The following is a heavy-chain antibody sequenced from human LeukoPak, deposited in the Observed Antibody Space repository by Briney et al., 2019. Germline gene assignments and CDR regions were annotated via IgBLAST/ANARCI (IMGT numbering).Heavy chain of an antibody. J-gene: IGHJ4*02. Sequence: PSETLSLTCTVSGGSISSYYWSWIRQPPGKGLEWIGYIYYSGSTNYNPSLKSRVTISVDTSKNQFSLKLSSVTDADTAVYYCARGYNSLLAVWGQGTLVTVSS. CDR2: IYYSGST. V-gene: IGHV4-59*01. D-gene: IGHD3-10*01. CDR1: GGSISSYY. CDR3: ARGYNSLLAV.